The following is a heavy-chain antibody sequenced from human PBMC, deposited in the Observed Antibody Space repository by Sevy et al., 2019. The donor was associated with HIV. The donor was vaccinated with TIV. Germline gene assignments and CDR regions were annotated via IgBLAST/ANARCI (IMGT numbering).Heavy chain of an antibody. CDR1: GFTFSSYS. CDR3: ATSPPYSSGWYGIDY. D-gene: IGHD6-19*01. J-gene: IGHJ4*02. Sequence: GGSLRLSCAASGFTFSSYSMNWVRLAPGKGLEWVSCLSRSSSTIYYVDSVKGRFTISRDNAKNSLYLQMNSLRAEDTAVYYCATSPPYSSGWYGIDYWGQGTLVTVSS. V-gene: IGHV3-48*01. CDR2: LSRSSSTI.